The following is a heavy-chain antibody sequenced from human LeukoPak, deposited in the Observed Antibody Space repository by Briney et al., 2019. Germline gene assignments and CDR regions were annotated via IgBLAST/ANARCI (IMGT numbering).Heavy chain of an antibody. V-gene: IGHV1-24*01. D-gene: IGHD3-22*01. J-gene: IGHJ1*01. Sequence: ASVKVSCKVSGYTLTELSIRWGRQAPGEGLEWRGGFDPEDGETIYAQRFQGRVTMTEDTSTDTAYMELSSLRSEDAAVYYCAAVSYYYDSSGYQGYFQHWGQGTLVTVSS. CDR2: FDPEDGET. CDR1: GYTLTELS. CDR3: AAVSYYYDSSGYQGYFQH.